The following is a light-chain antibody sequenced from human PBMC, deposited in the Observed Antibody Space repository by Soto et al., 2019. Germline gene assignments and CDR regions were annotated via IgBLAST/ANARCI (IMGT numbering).Light chain of an antibody. J-gene: IGLJ3*02. CDR3: TSYTTSSTHWV. CDR1: SSDVGGYNY. Sequence: QSALTQPASVSGSPGQSITISCTGTSSDVGGYNYVSWYQQHPDKAPKLMIYEVSNRPSGVSNRFSGSKSVNTASLTISGLQAEDEAEYYCTSYTTSSTHWVFGGGTKLTVL. CDR2: EVS. V-gene: IGLV2-14*01.